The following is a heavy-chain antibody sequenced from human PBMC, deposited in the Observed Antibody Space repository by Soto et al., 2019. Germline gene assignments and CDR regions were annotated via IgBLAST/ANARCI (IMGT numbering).Heavy chain of an antibody. Sequence: QMQLQESGPGLVKSSETLSLPFTVSVASIPSYNWNWIRQPAGKGPEWVGRINISGSINYNPSLMSRIAMAIDTSMNQSSLNLRSVTAADTAIYYCASDGGESNSGCFWFVYLWGHGTLVTVSS. D-gene: IGHD6-25*01. CDR3: ASDGGESNSGCFWFVYL. CDR1: VASIPSYN. J-gene: IGHJ2*01. V-gene: IGHV4-4*07. CDR2: INISGSI.